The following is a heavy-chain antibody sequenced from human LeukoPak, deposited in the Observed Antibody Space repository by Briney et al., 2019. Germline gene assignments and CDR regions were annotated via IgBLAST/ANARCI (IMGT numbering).Heavy chain of an antibody. CDR2: ISSSGSTI. V-gene: IGHV3-48*04. CDR3: AGGWGSGDY. J-gene: IGHJ4*02. D-gene: IGHD7-27*01. CDR1: GFTFGSYW. Sequence: SGGSLRLSCAASGFTFGSYWMTWVRQAPGKGLEWVSYISSSGSTIYYADSVKGRFTISRDNAKNSLYLQMNSLRAEDTAVYYCAGGWGSGDYWGQGTLVTVSS.